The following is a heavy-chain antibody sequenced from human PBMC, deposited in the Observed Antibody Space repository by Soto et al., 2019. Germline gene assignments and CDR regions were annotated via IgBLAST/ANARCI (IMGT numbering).Heavy chain of an antibody. J-gene: IGHJ4*02. D-gene: IGHD2-15*01. CDR3: AKVQLGYCSGGSCYNFDY. Sequence: GGSLRLSCAASGFTFSSYGMHWVRQAPGKGLEWVAVISYDGSNKYYADSVKGRFTISRDNSKNTLYLQMNSLRAEDTAVYYCAKVQLGYCSGGSCYNFDYWGQGTLVTVSS. CDR1: GFTFSSYG. V-gene: IGHV3-30*18. CDR2: ISYDGSNK.